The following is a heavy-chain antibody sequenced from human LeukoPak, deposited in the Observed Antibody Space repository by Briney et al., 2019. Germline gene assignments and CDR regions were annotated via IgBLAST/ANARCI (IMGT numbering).Heavy chain of an antibody. V-gene: IGHV1-69*04. D-gene: IGHD3-10*01. CDR3: VTIDFFGSGSQLDY. Sequence: GASVKVSCKASGGTFNNYGIGWVRQAPGQGLKRMGRILPTVDITNYAQKFQGRLSITADTSTSTAYVELRSLRSEDTAVYFCVTIDFFGSGSQLDYWGQGALVTVSS. J-gene: IGHJ4*02. CDR1: GGTFNNYG. CDR2: ILPTVDIT.